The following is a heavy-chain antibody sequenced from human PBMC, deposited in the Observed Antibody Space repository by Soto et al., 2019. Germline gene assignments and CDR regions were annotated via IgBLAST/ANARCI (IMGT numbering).Heavy chain of an antibody. CDR3: ARGSIDHAFDI. D-gene: IGHD3-9*01. CDR1: GFSFSNYW. CDR2: VNNDGRDT. Sequence: EVQVVESGGDLVQLGGSLRLSCAASGFSFSNYWMHWVRQAPGKGLVWVSRVNNDGRDTIYADSVMGRFTVSRDNAKNTLFLQMNSLRIDDTAMYYCARGSIDHAFDIWGQGTMVTVSS. J-gene: IGHJ3*02. V-gene: IGHV3-74*01.